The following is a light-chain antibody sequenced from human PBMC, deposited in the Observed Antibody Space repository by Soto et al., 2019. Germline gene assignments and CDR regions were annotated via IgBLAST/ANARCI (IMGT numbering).Light chain of an antibody. J-gene: IGKJ3*01. Sequence: DIVMTQSPDSLAVSLGERATINCKSSQNVLYSSNNKNYLAWYQQKQGQPPKLLIYWASTRESGVPDRFSGSGSGTDFTLTISSLQAEDVALYYCQQYYTTPVTFGPGTKVDIK. V-gene: IGKV4-1*01. CDR1: QNVLYSSNNKNY. CDR2: WAS. CDR3: QQYYTTPVT.